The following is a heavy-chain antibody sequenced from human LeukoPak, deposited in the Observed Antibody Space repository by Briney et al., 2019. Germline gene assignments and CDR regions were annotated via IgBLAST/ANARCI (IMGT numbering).Heavy chain of an antibody. V-gene: IGHV3-21*01. CDR2: ISSSSTYI. D-gene: IGHD6-25*01. CDR1: GFPFRSFS. Sequence: GGSLRLSCVASGFPFRSFSMNWVRQAPGKGLEWVSSISSSSTYIYYAASVKGRFTISRDNAKNSLYLQMNSLRAEDTAVYYCARDRVRQRGDYWGRGTLVTVSS. J-gene: IGHJ4*02. CDR3: ARDRVRQRGDY.